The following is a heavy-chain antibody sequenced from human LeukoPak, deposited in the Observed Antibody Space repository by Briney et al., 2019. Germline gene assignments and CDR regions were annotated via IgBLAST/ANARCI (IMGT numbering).Heavy chain of an antibody. CDR1: GFTFSSYA. Sequence: GGSLKLSCAASGFTFSSYAMSWGRQAPGMGLEWVSAIRGSDGSTYYAESVKGRFTISRDNSKNTLYLQMNSLRAEDTAVYYCAKSRQRGLVPAAMPGALWGQGTLVTVSS. CDR2: IRGSDGST. CDR3: AKSRQRGLVPAAMPGAL. V-gene: IGHV3-23*01. D-gene: IGHD2-2*01. J-gene: IGHJ4*02.